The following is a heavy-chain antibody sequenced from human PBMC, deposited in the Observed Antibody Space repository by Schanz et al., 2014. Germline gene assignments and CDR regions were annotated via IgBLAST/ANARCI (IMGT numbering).Heavy chain of an antibody. J-gene: IGHJ4*02. Sequence: EVQLVESGGGLVQPGESLRLSCAASGFSFSSYTMSWVRQAPGKGLQWVSSLSGDGGTTHYADSVKGRFTISRDNYKNTLYLQINNLRAEDTAVYYCAYYDVLTGFDYWGQGTQVTVSS. CDR1: GFSFSSYT. D-gene: IGHD3-9*01. CDR3: AYYDVLTGFDY. V-gene: IGHV3-23*04. CDR2: LSGDGGTT.